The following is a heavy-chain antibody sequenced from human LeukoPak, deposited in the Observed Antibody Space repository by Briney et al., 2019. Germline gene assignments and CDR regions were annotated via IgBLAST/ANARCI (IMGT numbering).Heavy chain of an antibody. Sequence: GGSLRLSCAASGFMFSSNWMSWVRLAPGKGLKWVANIKEDGTETYYVDSVKGRFTISRDNAKNSLYLQMNSLRVEDTAVYYCAKEGRSLQTYWGQGTLVTVSS. D-gene: IGHD5-24*01. CDR2: IKEDGTET. V-gene: IGHV3-7*03. J-gene: IGHJ4*02. CDR1: GFMFSSNW. CDR3: AKEGRSLQTY.